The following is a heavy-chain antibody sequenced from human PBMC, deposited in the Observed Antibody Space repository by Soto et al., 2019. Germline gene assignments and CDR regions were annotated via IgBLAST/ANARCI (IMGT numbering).Heavy chain of an antibody. CDR2: ISYDGSNK. V-gene: IGHV3-30-3*01. Sequence: QVQLVESGGGVVQPGRSLRLSCAASGFTFSSYAMHWVRQAPGKGLEWVAVISYDGSNKYYADSVKGRFTISRDNSKNTLYLQMNGLRAEDTSVYYCARDLIRSVLVPAARRGDYWGQGTLVTVSS. CDR3: ARDLIRSVLVPAARRGDY. D-gene: IGHD2-2*01. J-gene: IGHJ4*02. CDR1: GFTFSSYA.